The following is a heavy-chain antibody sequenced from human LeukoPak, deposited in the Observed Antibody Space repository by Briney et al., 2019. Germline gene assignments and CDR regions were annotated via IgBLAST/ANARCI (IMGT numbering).Heavy chain of an antibody. CDR1: GFSFSSYW. CDR3: ARRLGLGFGEYSNNWFDP. V-gene: IGHV3-7*01. D-gene: IGHD3-10*01. CDR2: IKEDESEK. Sequence: PGGSLRLSCAASGFSFSSYWMSWVRQAPRKGLEWVANIKEDESEKDYVDSVKGRFTISRDNAKNSLYLQMNSLRAEDTAVYYCARRLGLGFGEYSNNWFDPWGQGTLVTVSS. J-gene: IGHJ5*02.